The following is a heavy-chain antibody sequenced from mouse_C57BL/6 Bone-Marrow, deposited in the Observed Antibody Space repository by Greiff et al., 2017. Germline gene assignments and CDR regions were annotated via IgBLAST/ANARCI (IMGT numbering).Heavy chain of an antibody. V-gene: IGHV1-74*01. CDR3: AAITTVVAKKIDYFDY. D-gene: IGHD1-1*01. J-gene: IGHJ2*01. Sequence: QVQLQQPGAELVKPGASVKVSCKASGYTFTSYWMHWVKQRPGQGLEWIGRIHPSDSDTNYNQKFKGKATLTVDKSSSTAYMQLSSLTSEDSAVYYCAAITTVVAKKIDYFDYWGQGTTRTVSS. CDR1: GYTFTSYW. CDR2: IHPSDSDT.